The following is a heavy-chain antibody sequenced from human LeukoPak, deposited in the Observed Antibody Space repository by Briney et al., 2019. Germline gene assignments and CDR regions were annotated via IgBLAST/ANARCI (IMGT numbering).Heavy chain of an antibody. J-gene: IGHJ4*02. D-gene: IGHD3-10*01. V-gene: IGHV1-69*06. CDR3: ARFSGIYFDY. CDR2: IIPILGTA. Sequence: ASVKVSCKASRGPFSSYSMSWVRQAPGQGLEWVGGIIPILGTANYAQKFQGRVTITADKSTSTAYMKLSSLRYEDTAVYYCARFSGIYFDYWGQGTLVTVSS. CDR1: RGPFSSYS.